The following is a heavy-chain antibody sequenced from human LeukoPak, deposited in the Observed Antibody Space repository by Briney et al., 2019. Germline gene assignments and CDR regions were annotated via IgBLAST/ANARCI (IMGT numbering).Heavy chain of an antibody. J-gene: IGHJ4*02. Sequence: ASVKVSCKASGYTLTSYHMHWVLQARGQGLDWMGKINLSGGSTTYAQKFQGRVTMTRDTSTSTVYMELSSLRSEDTAVYYCARDYVDDIPMIKDYWGQGTLVTVSS. CDR3: ARDYVDDIPMIKDY. D-gene: IGHD2-8*01. V-gene: IGHV1-46*01. CDR1: GYTLTSYH. CDR2: INLSGGST.